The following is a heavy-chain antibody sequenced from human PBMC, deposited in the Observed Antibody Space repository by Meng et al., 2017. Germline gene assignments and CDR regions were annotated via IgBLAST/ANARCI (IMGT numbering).Heavy chain of an antibody. V-gene: IGHV3-74*01. CDR3: AKDDGLYSGSYYGAFDI. D-gene: IGHD1-26*01. CDR2: INSDGSST. CDR1: GFTFSSYW. J-gene: IGHJ3*02. Sequence: GESLKISCAASGFTFSSYWMHWVRQAPGKGLVWVSRINSDGSSTSYADSVKGRFTISRDNAKNTLYLQMNSLRAEDTAVYYCAKDDGLYSGSYYGAFDIWGQGTMVTVSS.